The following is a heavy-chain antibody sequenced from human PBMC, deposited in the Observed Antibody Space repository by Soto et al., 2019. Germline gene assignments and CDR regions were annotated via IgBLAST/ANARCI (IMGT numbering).Heavy chain of an antibody. CDR2: ISAYNGNT. CDR3: ARRVSGKAAAGTNWFDP. CDR1: GYTFTSYG. D-gene: IGHD6-13*01. V-gene: IGHV1-18*01. Sequence: ASVKLSCKASGYTFTSYGISWVRQAPGQGIEWMGWISAYNGNTNYAQKLQGRVTMTTDTSTSTAYMELRSLRSDDTAVYYCARRVSGKAAAGTNWFDPWGQGTLVTVSS. J-gene: IGHJ5*02.